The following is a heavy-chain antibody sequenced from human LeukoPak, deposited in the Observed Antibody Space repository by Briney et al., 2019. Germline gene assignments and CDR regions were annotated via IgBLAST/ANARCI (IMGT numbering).Heavy chain of an antibody. V-gene: IGHV4-38-2*01. CDR2: IYHSGST. CDR1: GYSISRGYS. D-gene: IGHD3-10*01. CDR3: ARTNYYGSGNYAKFDY. J-gene: IGHJ4*02. Sequence: SETLSLTCAVSGYSISRGYSWGWIRQPPGKGLEWIGYIYHSGSTYYNPSLKSRVTISVDTSKNPLSLNLSSVNAPDTAGYYCARTNYYGSGNYAKFDYWGRGTLVTVSS.